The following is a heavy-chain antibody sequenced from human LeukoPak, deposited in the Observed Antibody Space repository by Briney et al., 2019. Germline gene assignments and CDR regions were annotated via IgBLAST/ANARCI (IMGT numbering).Heavy chain of an antibody. CDR2: ISGSGGST. V-gene: IGHV3-23*01. J-gene: IGHJ4*02. CDR1: GFTFSSYA. D-gene: IGHD4-17*01. CDR3: AKALLYGDGGQWYIDH. Sequence: PGGSLRLSCAASGFTFSSYAMSWVRQAPGKGLEWVSVISGSGGSTYYADSMKGRFTISRDNSKNTLYLQMNNLRAEDTALYYCAKALLYGDGGQWYIDHWGQGTLVTVSS.